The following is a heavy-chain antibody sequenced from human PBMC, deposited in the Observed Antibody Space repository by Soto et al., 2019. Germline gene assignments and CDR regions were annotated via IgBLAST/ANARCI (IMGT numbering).Heavy chain of an antibody. V-gene: IGHV3-23*01. CDR3: AKSESPGGLWPPSFDY. CDR1: GFTFSSYA. Sequence: PGGSLRLSCAASGFTFSSYAMSWVRQAPGKGLEWVSAISGSVGSTYYADSVKGRFTISRDNSMNTLYLQMNSLRAEDTAVYYCAKSESPGGLWPPSFDYWGQGTLVTVSS. J-gene: IGHJ4*02. D-gene: IGHD3-10*01. CDR2: ISGSVGST.